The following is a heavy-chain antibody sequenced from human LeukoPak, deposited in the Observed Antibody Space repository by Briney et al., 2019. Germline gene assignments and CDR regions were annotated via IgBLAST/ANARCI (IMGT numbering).Heavy chain of an antibody. J-gene: IGHJ4*02. V-gene: IGHV4-61*01. D-gene: IGHD6-19*01. CDR1: GDSVSGISFY. CDR2: IQYSGST. CDR3: ARGPAWYSSGWYGFDC. Sequence: SETLSLTCTVSGDSVSGISFYWSWIRQPPGKGLQYIGYIQYSGSTNYNPSLKSRVTISVDTSKNQFSLKLNSVTAADTAVYYCARGPAWYSSGWYGFDCWGQGTLVAVSS.